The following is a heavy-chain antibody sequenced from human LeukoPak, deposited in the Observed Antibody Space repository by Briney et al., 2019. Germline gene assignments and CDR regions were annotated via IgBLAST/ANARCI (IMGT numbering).Heavy chain of an antibody. J-gene: IGHJ6*02. CDR2: IYYSGST. V-gene: IGHV4-59*01. CDR3: ARGGKLVSSWLDV. CDR1: GGSISSYY. Sequence: PSETLSLTCTVSGGSISSYYWSWIRQPPGKGLEWIGYIYYSGSTNYNPSLKSRVTISVDTSKNQFSLKLSSVTAADTAVYYCARGGKLVSSWLDVWGQGTTVTVSS. D-gene: IGHD6-13*01.